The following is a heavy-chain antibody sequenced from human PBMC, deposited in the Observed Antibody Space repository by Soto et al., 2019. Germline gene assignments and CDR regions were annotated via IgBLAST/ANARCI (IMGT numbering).Heavy chain of an antibody. J-gene: IGHJ3*02. CDR3: ARGGIGYCSGGTCSYTAFDI. V-gene: IGHV3-7*01. CDR1: GFTFSTYW. CDR2: IKEDGSEE. D-gene: IGHD2-15*01. Sequence: PGGSLRLSCAASGFTFSTYWMSWVRQAPGKGLEWLASIKEDGSEEYYVDSLKGRFTISRDNAKNSLYVQMNSLRVEDTAVYYCARGGIGYCSGGTCSYTAFDIWGQGSMVTVSS.